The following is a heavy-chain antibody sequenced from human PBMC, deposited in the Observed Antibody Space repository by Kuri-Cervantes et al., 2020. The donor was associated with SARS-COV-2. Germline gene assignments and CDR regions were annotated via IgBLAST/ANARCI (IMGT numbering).Heavy chain of an antibody. D-gene: IGHD6-19*01. CDR1: GYSFTSYW. J-gene: IGHJ4*02. CDR2: IDPSDSYT. CDR3: ARQGYSSGWYDKIDY. V-gene: IGHV5-10-1*01. Sequence: GESLKISCKGSGYSFTSYWISWVRQMPGKGLEWMGRIDPSDSYTNYSPSFQGHVTISADKSINTAYLHWSSLKASDTAMYYCARQGYSSGWYDKIDYWGQGTLVTVSS.